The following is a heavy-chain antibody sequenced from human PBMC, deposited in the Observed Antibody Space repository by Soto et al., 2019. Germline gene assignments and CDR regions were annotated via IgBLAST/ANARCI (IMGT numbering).Heavy chain of an antibody. Sequence: SETLSLTYTVADGSIINYYWNWIRQSPGKGLEWIGYIYSSGSTNYNPSLKSRVTISVDTSKNQFSLKLSSVTAADTAVYYCARGPPHNGSGSYYNKYYFDYWGQGTLVTVSS. CDR2: IYSSGST. J-gene: IGHJ4*02. V-gene: IGHV4-59*12. CDR1: DGSIINYY. D-gene: IGHD3-10*01. CDR3: ARGPPHNGSGSYYNKYYFDY.